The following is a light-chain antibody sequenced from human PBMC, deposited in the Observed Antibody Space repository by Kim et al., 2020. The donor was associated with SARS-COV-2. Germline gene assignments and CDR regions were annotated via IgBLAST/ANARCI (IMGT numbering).Light chain of an antibody. CDR1: QDIRND. CDR3: LQHNTYPIT. CDR2: GAS. Sequence: ASGGDRVTTTCRARQDIRNDLGWYQQNPGRAPKRLIYGASSLQSGVPSRFSGSGSWTEFTLTIISLQPADFATYFCLQHNTYPITFGQGTRLEIK. V-gene: IGKV1-17*01. J-gene: IGKJ5*01.